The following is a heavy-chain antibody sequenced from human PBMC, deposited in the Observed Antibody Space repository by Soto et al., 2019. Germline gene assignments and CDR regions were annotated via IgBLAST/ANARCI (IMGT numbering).Heavy chain of an antibody. V-gene: IGHV5-10-1*01. CDR1: GYSFSSFW. CDR3: GRVRVDKAEGWFDP. D-gene: IGHD5-18*01. CDR2: IDPSDSYA. J-gene: IGHJ5*02. Sequence: GESLKLSCKVSGYSFSSFWITWVRQMPGKGLEWMGRIDPSDSYANYSPSFQGHVTFSADKSINTAYLQWSSLKASDTAMYYCGRVRVDKAEGWFDPWGQGTLVTVSS.